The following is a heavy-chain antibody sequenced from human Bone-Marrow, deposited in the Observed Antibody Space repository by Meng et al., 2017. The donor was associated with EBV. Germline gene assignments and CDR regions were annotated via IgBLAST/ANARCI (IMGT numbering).Heavy chain of an antibody. J-gene: IGHJ5*02. D-gene: IGHD2-15*01. V-gene: IGHV1-2*06. Sequence: QGKLVQSGAEVKKPGASVKVSCKASGYTFTDYFMYWVRLAPGQGPEWMGRINPKSGATNYAQKFQGRVTMTRDTSIDTVYMELTSLRSDDTAVYYCARERGSRYYWLDPWGQGTLVTVSS. CDR1: GYTFTDYF. CDR2: INPKSGAT. CDR3: ARERGSRYYWLDP.